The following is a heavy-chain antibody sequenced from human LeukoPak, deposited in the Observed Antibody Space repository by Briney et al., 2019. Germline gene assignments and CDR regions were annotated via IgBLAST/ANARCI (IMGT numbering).Heavy chain of an antibody. Sequence: GFLRPFCAAFGFTLSNYWMNWVRQAPGKGLEWVSSISSSSSYIYYADSVKGRFTISRDNAKNSLYLQMNSLRAEDTAVYYCASGLLTWWFDPWGQGTLVTVSS. V-gene: IGHV3-21*01. CDR3: ASGLLTWWFDP. CDR2: ISSSSSYI. CDR1: GFTLSNYW. D-gene: IGHD4/OR15-4a*01. J-gene: IGHJ5*02.